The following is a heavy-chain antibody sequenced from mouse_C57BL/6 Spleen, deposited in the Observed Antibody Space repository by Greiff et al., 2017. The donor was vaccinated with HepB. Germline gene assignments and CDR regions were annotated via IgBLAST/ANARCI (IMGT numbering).Heavy chain of an antibody. V-gene: IGHV5-4*01. CDR2: ISDGGSYT. Sequence: EVMLVESGGGLVKPGGSLKLSCAASGFTFSSYAMSWVRQTPEKRLEWVATISDGGSYTYYPDNVKGRFTIARDNAKNNLYLKMSHLKSEDTAMYYCARDDPFITTVVPFAYWGQGTLVTVSA. J-gene: IGHJ3*01. CDR1: GFTFSSYA. CDR3: ARDDPFITTVVPFAY. D-gene: IGHD1-1*01.